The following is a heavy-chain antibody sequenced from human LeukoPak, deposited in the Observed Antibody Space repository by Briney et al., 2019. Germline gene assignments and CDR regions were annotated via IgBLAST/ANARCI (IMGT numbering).Heavy chain of an antibody. V-gene: IGHV4-30-4*01. CDR2: IYYSGST. D-gene: IGHD6-19*01. CDR1: GGSISSGDYY. J-gene: IGHJ5*02. Sequence: SETLSLTCTVSGGSISSGDYYWSWIRQPPGKGLEWIGYIYYSGSTYYNPSLKSRVTISVDTSKNQFSLKLSSVTAADTAVYYCASVAGTSVSNWFDPWGQGTLVTVSS. CDR3: ASVAGTSVSNWFDP.